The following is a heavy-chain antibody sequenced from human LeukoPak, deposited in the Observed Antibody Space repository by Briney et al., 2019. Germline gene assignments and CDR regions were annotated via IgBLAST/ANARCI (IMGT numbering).Heavy chain of an antibody. CDR1: GYTFTGYY. D-gene: IGHD2-15*01. J-gene: IGHJ4*02. CDR3: ATRDVVVAATEHDY. CDR2: INPNSGGT. V-gene: IGHV1-2*02. Sequence: ASVKVSCKASGYTFTGYYMHWVRQAPGQGLEWVGWINPNSGGTNYAQKFQGRVTMTRDTSISTAYMELSRLRSDDTAVYYCATRDVVVAATEHDYWGQGTLATVSS.